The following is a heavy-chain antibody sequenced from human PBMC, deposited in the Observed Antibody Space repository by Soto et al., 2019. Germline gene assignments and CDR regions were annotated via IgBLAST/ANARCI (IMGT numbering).Heavy chain of an antibody. V-gene: IGHV3-30*18. Sequence: GGSLRLSCAASGFTFSSYGMHWVRQAPGKGLEWVAVISYDGRNKYHADSVKGRFTISRDNPKNTLYLQMNSLRAEDTAVYYCAKDKDIAAAAYYFDYWGQGTLVTVS. CDR3: AKDKDIAAAAYYFDY. D-gene: IGHD6-13*01. CDR1: GFTFSSYG. J-gene: IGHJ4*02. CDR2: ISYDGRNK.